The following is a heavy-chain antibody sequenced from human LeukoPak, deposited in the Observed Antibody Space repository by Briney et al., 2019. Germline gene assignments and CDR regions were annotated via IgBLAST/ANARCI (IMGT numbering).Heavy chain of an antibody. J-gene: IGHJ4*02. D-gene: IGHD2-2*01. CDR2: ISGTGGGT. CDR1: EFSFTNYA. V-gene: IGHV3-23*01. CDR3: AKDRPQYCSSVSCYVFDS. Sequence: PGGSLRLSCVGSEFSFTNYAMSWVRQAPGRGLEWVSSISGTGGGTYYADSVKGRFTISRDNSKKTLYLQMNSLRAEDTALYYCAKDRPQYCSSVSCYVFDSWGQGILVTVSS.